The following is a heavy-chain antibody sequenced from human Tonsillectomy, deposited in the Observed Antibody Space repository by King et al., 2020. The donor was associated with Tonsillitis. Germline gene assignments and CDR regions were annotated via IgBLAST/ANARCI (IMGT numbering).Heavy chain of an antibody. CDR2: IYYSGST. V-gene: IGHV4-59*01. Sequence: QLQESGPGLVKPSETLSLTCTVSGGSISSYYWSWIRQPPGKGLEWIGYIYYSGSTNYNPSLKSRVTISVDTSKNQFSLKLSYVTAADPAVYYCARVDVSSGPYYFDCRGQGTLVTVSS. D-gene: IGHD5-18*01. CDR1: GGSISSYY. CDR3: ARVDVSSGPYYFDC. J-gene: IGHJ4*02.